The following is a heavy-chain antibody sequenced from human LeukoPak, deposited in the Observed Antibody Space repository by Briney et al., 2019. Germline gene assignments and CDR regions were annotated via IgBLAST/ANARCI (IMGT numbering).Heavy chain of an antibody. CDR2: INHSGST. CDR3: ARGRSGYDFWSGYYNWFDP. J-gene: IGHJ5*02. Sequence: SETLSLTCAVYGGSFSGYYWSWIRQPPGKGLEWNGEINHSGSTNYNPSLKSRVTISVDTSKNQFSLKLSSVTAADTAVYYCARGRSGYDFWSGYYNWFDPWGQGTLVTVSS. D-gene: IGHD3-3*01. V-gene: IGHV4-34*01. CDR1: GGSFSGYY.